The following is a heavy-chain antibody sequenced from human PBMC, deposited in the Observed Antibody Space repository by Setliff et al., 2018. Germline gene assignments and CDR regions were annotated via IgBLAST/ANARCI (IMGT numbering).Heavy chain of an antibody. CDR3: ARDNTMVGATDY. V-gene: IGHV4-39*07. CDR1: GGSINSMSYY. Sequence: KPSETLSLTCTVSGGSINSMSYYWGWIRQPPGKGLEWIGSIYHSGSSYYNPSLRSRVTISVDTSKNQFSLRLRSVTAADTAVYFCARDNTMVGATDYWGLGTLVTVSS. D-gene: IGHD1-26*01. J-gene: IGHJ4*02. CDR2: IYHSGSS.